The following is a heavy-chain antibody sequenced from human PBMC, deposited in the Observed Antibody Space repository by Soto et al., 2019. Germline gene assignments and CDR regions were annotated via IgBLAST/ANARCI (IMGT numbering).Heavy chain of an antibody. D-gene: IGHD3-3*01. CDR1: GYTFTSYD. CDR3: ARDSGMEWPRYGMDV. CDR2: MNPNSGNT. V-gene: IGHV1-8*01. J-gene: IGHJ6*02. Sequence: ASVKVSCKASGYTFTSYDINWVRQATGQGLEWMGWMNPNSGNTGYAQKFQGRVTMTRNTSISTAYMELSSLRSEDTAVYYCARDSGMEWPRYGMDVWGQGTTVTVSS.